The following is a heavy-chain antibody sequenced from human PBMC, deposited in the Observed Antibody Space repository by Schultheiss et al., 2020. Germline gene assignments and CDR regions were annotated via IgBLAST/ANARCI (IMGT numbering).Heavy chain of an antibody. Sequence: GGSLRLSCAASGFTFSSFSMTWVRQAPGKGLEWVSSISSSRNSVNYADSVRGRFTISRDNAKNSLYLEMHSLRAEDTAVYYCARVLGGKGFVGTGNPDVWGQGTTVTVSS. CDR2: ISSSRNSV. J-gene: IGHJ6*02. CDR1: GFTFSSFS. V-gene: IGHV3-21*01. D-gene: IGHD7-27*01. CDR3: ARVLGGKGFVGTGNPDV.